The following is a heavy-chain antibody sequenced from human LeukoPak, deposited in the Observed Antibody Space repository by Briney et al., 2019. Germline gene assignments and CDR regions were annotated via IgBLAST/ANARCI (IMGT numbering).Heavy chain of an antibody. V-gene: IGHV4-34*01. Sequence: SETLSLTCAVSDGTFRGYYWTWIRQPPGKGLEWIGEINHSGTTNYNPSLKSRVTMSVDTSKDQLSLKLTSVTAADTAVYYCARGVFVINIHVGAVGTFFDPWGQGSLVTVSS. CDR1: DGTFRGYY. J-gene: IGHJ5*02. CDR3: ARGVFVINIHVGAVGTFFDP. CDR2: INHSGTT. D-gene: IGHD1-26*01.